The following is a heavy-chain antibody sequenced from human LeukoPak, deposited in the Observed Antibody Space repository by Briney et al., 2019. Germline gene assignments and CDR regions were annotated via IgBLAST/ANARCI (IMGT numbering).Heavy chain of an antibody. Sequence: GGSLRLSCAASGFTFSGSAMHWVRQAPGKGLEWVSAISGSGGSTYYADSVKGRFTISRDNSKNTLYLQMNSLRAEDTAVYYCAKAVVRGVIYYYYYMDVWGKGTTVTISS. CDR1: GFTFSGSA. CDR2: ISGSGGST. CDR3: AKAVVRGVIYYYYYMDV. D-gene: IGHD3-10*01. J-gene: IGHJ6*03. V-gene: IGHV3-23*01.